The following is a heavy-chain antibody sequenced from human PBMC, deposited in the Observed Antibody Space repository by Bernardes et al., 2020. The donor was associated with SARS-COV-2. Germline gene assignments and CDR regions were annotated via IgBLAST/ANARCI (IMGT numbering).Heavy chain of an antibody. V-gene: IGHV4-61*01. J-gene: IGHJ5*02. CDR2: ISDSGRT. CDR1: RGSVSSDSYY. D-gene: IGHD2-2*01. CDR3: AKEKGFCSPTTGYQRFDP. Sequence: SEALSLTCTVSRGSVSSDSYYWTWLLQPPGKGLEWIGYISDSGRTNYNPSLKGRVTISVETSKNQFSQRLTSVTTADTAVYYCAKEKGFCSPTTGYQRFDPWGQGTLVSVSS.